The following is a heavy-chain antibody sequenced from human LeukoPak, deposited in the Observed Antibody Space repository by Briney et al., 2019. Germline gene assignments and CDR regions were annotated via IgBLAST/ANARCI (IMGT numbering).Heavy chain of an antibody. Sequence: SETLSLTCTVSGGSISSYYWSWIRQPPGRGLEWIGYIYYSGSTNYNPFLKSRVTISVDTSKNQFSLKLSSVTAADTAVYYCARGGGDPDYFDYWGQGTLVTVYS. CDR3: ARGGGDPDYFDY. CDR1: GGSISSYY. V-gene: IGHV4-59*01. D-gene: IGHD2-21*01. J-gene: IGHJ4*02. CDR2: IYYSGST.